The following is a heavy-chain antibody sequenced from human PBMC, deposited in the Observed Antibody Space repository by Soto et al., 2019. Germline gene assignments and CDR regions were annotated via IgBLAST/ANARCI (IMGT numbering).Heavy chain of an antibody. CDR1: GDYIHVGGYY. D-gene: IGHD2-2*01. J-gene: IGHJ5*02. V-gene: IGHV4-30-4*01. CDR2: IYYTGKT. Sequence: SETLSLTCSVSGDYIHVGGYYWTWIRQRPGKGLEWMGYIYYTGKTYYNPSLESRLTMSVDRSKNQFSLRLTSVTAADTAVYFCGRDLTSNANCIDPWGQGTLVAVSS. CDR3: GRDLTSNANCIDP.